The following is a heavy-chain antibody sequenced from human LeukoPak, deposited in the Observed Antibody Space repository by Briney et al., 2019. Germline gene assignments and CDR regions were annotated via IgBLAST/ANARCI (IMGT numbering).Heavy chain of an antibody. V-gene: IGHV3-9*01. CDR1: GFTFDDYA. Sequence: GGSLRLSCAASGFTFDDYAMHWVRQAPGKGLEWVSGISWNSGSIGYADSVKGRFTISRDNAKNSLYLQMNSLRAEDTALYYCAKAPLYCSGGSCYSRHFDYWGQGTLVTVSS. CDR3: AKAPLYCSGGSCYSRHFDY. D-gene: IGHD2-15*01. J-gene: IGHJ4*02. CDR2: ISWNSGSI.